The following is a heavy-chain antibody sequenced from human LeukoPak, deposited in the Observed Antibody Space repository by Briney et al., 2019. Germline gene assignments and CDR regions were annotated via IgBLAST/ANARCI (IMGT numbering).Heavy chain of an antibody. V-gene: IGHV4-39*07. D-gene: IGHD2-15*01. J-gene: IGHJ4*02. CDR2: INHSGST. CDR1: GASISSGSYY. CDR3: ARGYCSGGSCRYSRARLDY. Sequence: SETLSLTCTVSGASISSGSYYWSWIRQPPGKGLEWIGEINHSGSTNYNPSLKSRVTISVDTSKNQFSLKLSSVTAADTAVYYCARGYCSGGSCRYSRARLDYWGQGTLVTVSS.